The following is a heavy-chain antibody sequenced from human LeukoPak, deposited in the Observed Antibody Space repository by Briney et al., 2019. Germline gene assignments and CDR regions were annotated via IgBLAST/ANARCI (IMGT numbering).Heavy chain of an antibody. CDR1: GFTFSSYS. CDR3: ARSAQDQIIDY. CDR2: ISSSSSTI. J-gene: IGHJ4*02. V-gene: IGHV3-48*01. Sequence: PGGSLRLSCAASGFTFSSYSMNWVRQAPGKGLEWVSYISSSSSTIYYADSVKGRFTISRDNAKNSLYLQMNSLRAEDTAAYYCARSAQDQIIDYWGQGTLVTVSS.